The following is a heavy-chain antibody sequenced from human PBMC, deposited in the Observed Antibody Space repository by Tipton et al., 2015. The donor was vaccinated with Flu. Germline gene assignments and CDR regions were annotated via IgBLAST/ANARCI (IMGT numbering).Heavy chain of an antibody. CDR2: MLHSGST. V-gene: IGHV4-38-2*01. Sequence: WVRQAPGKGLEWIGSMLHSGSTHYNPSLKSRVTISVDTSKNQFSLKLNSVTAADTAVYYCTRHDGAYWGQGTLVTVSS. CDR3: TRHDGAY. J-gene: IGHJ4*02.